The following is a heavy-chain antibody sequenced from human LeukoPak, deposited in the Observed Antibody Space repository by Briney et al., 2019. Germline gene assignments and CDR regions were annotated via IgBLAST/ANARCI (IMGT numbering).Heavy chain of an antibody. D-gene: IGHD3-16*01. Sequence: GGSLRLSCAASGFTFSSYEMNWVRQAPGKGLEWVSYISSSGSTIYYADPVKGRFTISRDNDKNSLYLQMNSLRAEDTAVYYCARDSDVPFDYWGQGTLVTVSS. CDR1: GFTFSSYE. CDR2: ISSSGSTI. J-gene: IGHJ4*02. V-gene: IGHV3-48*03. CDR3: ARDSDVPFDY.